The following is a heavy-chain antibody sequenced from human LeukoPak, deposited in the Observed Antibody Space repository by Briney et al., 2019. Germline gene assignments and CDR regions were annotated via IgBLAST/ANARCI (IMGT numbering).Heavy chain of an antibody. CDR3: ARREDLDTAMVGYYYSYMDV. Sequence: SETLSLTCAVYGGSFSGYYWNWTRQPPGKGLEWIGEINHSGSTNYNPSLKSRVTISVDTSKNQFSLKLSSVTAADTAVYFCARREDLDTAMVGYYYSYMDVWGKGTTVTISS. CDR1: GGSFSGYY. D-gene: IGHD5-18*01. V-gene: IGHV4-34*01. CDR2: INHSGST. J-gene: IGHJ6*03.